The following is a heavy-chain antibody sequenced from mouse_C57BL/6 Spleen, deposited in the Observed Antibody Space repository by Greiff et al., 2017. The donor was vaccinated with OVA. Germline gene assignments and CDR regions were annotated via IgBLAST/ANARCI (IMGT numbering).Heavy chain of an antibody. CDR1: GYSFTGYY. CDR2: INPSTGGT. V-gene: IGHV1-42*01. D-gene: IGHD2-5*01. Sequence: VHVKQSGPELVKPGASVKISCKASGYSFTGYYMNWVKQSPEKSLEWIGEINPSTGGTTYNQKFKAKATLTVDKSSSTAYMQLKSLTSEDSAVYYCARESNSYYFDYWGQGTTLTVSS. J-gene: IGHJ2*01. CDR3: ARESNSYYFDY.